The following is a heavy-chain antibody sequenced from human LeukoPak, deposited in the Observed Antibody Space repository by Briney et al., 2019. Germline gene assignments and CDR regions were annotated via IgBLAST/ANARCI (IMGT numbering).Heavy chain of an antibody. Sequence: PGGSLRLSCAASGFTFSSYAMHWVRQAPGKGLEWVAVISYDGSNKYHADSVKGRFTISRDNAKNSLYLQMNSLRAEDTAVYYCARITTRYFDYWGQGTLVTVSS. D-gene: IGHD1-1*01. V-gene: IGHV3-30-3*01. CDR1: GFTFSSYA. CDR3: ARITTRYFDY. CDR2: ISYDGSNK. J-gene: IGHJ4*02.